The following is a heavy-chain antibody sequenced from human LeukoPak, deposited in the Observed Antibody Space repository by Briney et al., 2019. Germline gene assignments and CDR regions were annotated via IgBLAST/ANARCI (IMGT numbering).Heavy chain of an antibody. D-gene: IGHD5-24*01. CDR3: ARGCGDGYNAVHSAFDY. V-gene: IGHV4-59*02. CDR1: GRSVNKYY. J-gene: IGHJ4*02. CDR2: VYYSGTN. Sequence: SETLSLTCTVSGRSVNKYYWSWIRPPPGKGGGRVGYVYYSGTNNYKPALKSRVTISVDTYKNQFSLKLSSVTAEDTAVYYCARGCGDGYNAVHSAFDYWGQGTLVTVSS.